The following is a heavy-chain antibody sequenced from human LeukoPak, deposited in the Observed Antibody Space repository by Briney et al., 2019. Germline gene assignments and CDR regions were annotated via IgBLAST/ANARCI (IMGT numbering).Heavy chain of an antibody. V-gene: IGHV3-21*04. CDR1: GYTFSSYA. Sequence: PGGSLRLSCAASGYTFSSYAMSWVRQAPGKGPEWVSGISGRDASSGSDASTDYADSVKGRFTISRDNPKNTVYLQMNSLRVEDTAVYYCAKDRLRWLRGPEDYMDVWGKGTTVTVSS. CDR2: ISGRDASSGSDAST. J-gene: IGHJ6*03. CDR3: AKDRLRWLRGPEDYMDV. D-gene: IGHD4-17*01.